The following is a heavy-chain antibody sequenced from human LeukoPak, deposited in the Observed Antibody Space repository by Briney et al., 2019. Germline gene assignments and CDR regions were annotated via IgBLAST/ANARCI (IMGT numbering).Heavy chain of an antibody. V-gene: IGHV4-59*01. CDR2: IYYSGST. D-gene: IGHD5-24*01. J-gene: IGHJ3*02. Sequence: PSETLSLTCTVSGGSISSYYWSWIRQPPGKGLEWIGYIYYSGSTNYNPSLKSRVTISVDTSKNQFSLKLSSVTAADTAVYYCARDNTRMATIGGDDAFDIWGQGTMVTVSS. CDR3: ARDNTRMATIGGDDAFDI. CDR1: GGSISSYY.